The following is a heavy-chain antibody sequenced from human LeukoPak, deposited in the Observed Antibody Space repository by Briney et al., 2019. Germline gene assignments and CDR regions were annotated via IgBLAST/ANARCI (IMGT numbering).Heavy chain of an antibody. V-gene: IGHV3-23*01. D-gene: IGHD4-17*01. CDR1: GFTFSNYA. J-gene: IGHJ3*02. CDR2: ISGSGTST. Sequence: PGGSLRLSCAASGFTFSNYAMTWVRQAPGKGLEWVSAISGSGTSTYYADSVKGRFTISGDNSKNTLYLQMNSLRAEDTAVYYCAKNYGDDAFDIWGQGTMVTVSS. CDR3: AKNYGDDAFDI.